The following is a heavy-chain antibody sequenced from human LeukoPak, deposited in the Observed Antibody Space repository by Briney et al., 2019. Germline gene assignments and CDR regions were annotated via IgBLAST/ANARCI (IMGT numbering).Heavy chain of an antibody. CDR3: TTEAAYCDFWSTAVY. CDR1: GFTFSNAW. CDR2: IKSKTDGGTT. J-gene: IGHJ4*02. V-gene: IGHV3-15*01. Sequence: GGSLRLSCAASGFTFSNAWMSWVRQAPGKGLEWVGRIKSKTDGGTTDYAAPVKGRFTISRDDSKNTLYLQMNSLKTEDTAVYYCTTEAAYCDFWSTAVYWGQGTLVTVSS. D-gene: IGHD3-3*01.